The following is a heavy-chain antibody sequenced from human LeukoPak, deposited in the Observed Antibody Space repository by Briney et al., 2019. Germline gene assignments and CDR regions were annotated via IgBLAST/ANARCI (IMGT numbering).Heavy chain of an antibody. V-gene: IGHV3-9*03. J-gene: IGHJ3*02. Sequence: GGSLSLSCAASGFTFDDYAMHWVRQAPGKGLEWVSGISWNSGSIGYADSVKGRFTISRGNVKKSLFLQMNSLRAEDMALYYCAKDITVRCWSGCGNAFDIWGQGTMVIVSS. CDR3: AKDITVRCWSGCGNAFDI. CDR2: ISWNSGSI. D-gene: IGHD3-3*01. CDR1: GFTFDDYA.